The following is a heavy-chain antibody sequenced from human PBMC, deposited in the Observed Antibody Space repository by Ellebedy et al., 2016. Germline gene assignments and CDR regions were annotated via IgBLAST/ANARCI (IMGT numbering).Heavy chain of an antibody. CDR1: GFTFSGYG. J-gene: IGHJ3*02. CDR3: AKDGAVRGVHDAFDI. D-gene: IGHD3-10*01. Sequence: GESLKISXAASGFTFSGYGMSWVRQAPGKGLEWVSGISRSGGSTYYADSVKGRFTISRDNSKNTLYLQMNSLRAEDTAVYYCAKDGAVRGVHDAFDIWGQGTMVTVSS. CDR2: ISRSGGST. V-gene: IGHV3-23*01.